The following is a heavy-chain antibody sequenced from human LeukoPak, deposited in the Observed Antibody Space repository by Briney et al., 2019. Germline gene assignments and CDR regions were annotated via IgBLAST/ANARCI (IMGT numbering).Heavy chain of an antibody. D-gene: IGHD4-17*01. J-gene: IGHJ4*02. V-gene: IGHV1-2*02. CDR3: ASGDYEAFCLEY. CDR2: INPNSGGT. Sequence: ASVKVSCKASGYSFSNYGLSWVRQAPGQGLEWMGWINPNSGGTNYAQKFQGRVTMTRDTSISTAYMELSRLRSDDTAVYYCASGDYEAFCLEYWGQGTLVTVSS. CDR1: GYSFSNYG.